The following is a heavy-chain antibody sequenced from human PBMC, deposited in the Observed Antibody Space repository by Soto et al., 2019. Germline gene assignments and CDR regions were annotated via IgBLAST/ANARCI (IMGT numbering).Heavy chain of an antibody. CDR2: INPNSGNT. D-gene: IGHD5-18*01. CDR3: ARGLGYSYGHAYYYYGMDV. J-gene: IGHJ6*02. V-gene: IGHV1-8*03. CDR1: GGTFSSYA. Sequence: ASVKVSCKASGGTFSSYAISWVRQAPGQGLEWMGWINPNSGNTGYAQKFQGRVTITRNTSTSTAYMELSSLRSEDTAVYYCARGLGYSYGHAYYYYGMDVWGQGTTVTVSS.